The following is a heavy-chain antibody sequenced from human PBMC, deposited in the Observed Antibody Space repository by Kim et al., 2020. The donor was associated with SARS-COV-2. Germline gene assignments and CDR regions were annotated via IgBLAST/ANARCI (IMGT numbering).Heavy chain of an antibody. Sequence: GGSLRLSCGGSGFNFSYYSMFWVRQAPGKGLEWVAHINQDGSRTHSVESVKGRVTLFKDNARTSMDMQMNGLTVEDTAMYFCARDRDWNNPRDVDYWGEGALGTVSS. D-gene: IGHD1-1*01. CDR1: GFNFSYYS. V-gene: IGHV3-7*03. CDR3: ARDRDWNNPRDVDY. J-gene: IGHJ4*02. CDR2: INQDGSRT.